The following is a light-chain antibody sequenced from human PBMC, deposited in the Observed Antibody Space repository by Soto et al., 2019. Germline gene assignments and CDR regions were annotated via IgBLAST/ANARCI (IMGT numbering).Light chain of an antibody. V-gene: IGKV3-20*01. J-gene: IGKJ4*01. CDR3: QQYGSSPLT. CDR2: GAS. Sequence: EIVLTQSPGTLSLSPGERATLSCRASQSVSSSYLAWYQQKPGQPPRLLIYGASSRDTGIPDRFSGRGSGTDFTLSISGLVPEDFAVYYCQQYGSSPLTFGGGTKVEIK. CDR1: QSVSSSY.